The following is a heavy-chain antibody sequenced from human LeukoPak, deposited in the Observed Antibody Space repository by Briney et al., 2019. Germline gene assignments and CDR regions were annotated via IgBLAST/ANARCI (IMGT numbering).Heavy chain of an antibody. D-gene: IGHD3-22*01. CDR3: ARVRYYYDSSGSQYNWFDP. Sequence: SETLSLTCTVSGGSISSYYWSWIRQPPGKGLEWIGYIYYSGSTNYNPSLKSRVTISVDTSKNQCSLKLSSVTAADTAVYYCARVRYYYDSSGSQYNWFDPWGQGTLVTVSS. CDR2: IYYSGST. V-gene: IGHV4-59*01. CDR1: GGSISSYY. J-gene: IGHJ5*02.